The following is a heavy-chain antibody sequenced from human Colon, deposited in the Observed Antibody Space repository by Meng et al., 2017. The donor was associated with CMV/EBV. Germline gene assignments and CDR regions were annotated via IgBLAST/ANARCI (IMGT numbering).Heavy chain of an antibody. CDR2: IYHSGST. CDR1: GGSFRFYY. Sequence: QVQLQQWGAGLLKPSETWSFFGGSFRFYYWSWIRQPPGKGLEWIGXIYHSGSTNYNPSLKSRVTISVDTSKNQFSLKLSSVTAADTAVYYCATGRSSSWHYFDYWGQGTLVTVSS. CDR3: ATGRSSSWHYFDY. D-gene: IGHD6-13*01. V-gene: IGHV4-34*01. J-gene: IGHJ4*02.